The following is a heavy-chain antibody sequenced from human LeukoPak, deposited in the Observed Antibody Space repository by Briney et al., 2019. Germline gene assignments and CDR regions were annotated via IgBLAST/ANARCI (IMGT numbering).Heavy chain of an antibody. CDR2: IGYGGDT. CDR3: ARDRGNQRGYYYYYMDV. CDR1: GFTFSSYA. D-gene: IGHD1-14*01. J-gene: IGHJ6*03. V-gene: IGHV3-23*01. Sequence: PGGSLRLSCAASGFTFSSYAMSWVRQAPGKGLEWVSGIGYGGDTYFPDSAKGRFTISRDNSKNTLYLQMNSLRAEDTAVYYCARDRGNQRGYYYYYMDVWGKGTTVTVSS.